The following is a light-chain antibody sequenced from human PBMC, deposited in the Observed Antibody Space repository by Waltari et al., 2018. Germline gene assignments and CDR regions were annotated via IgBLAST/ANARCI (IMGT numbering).Light chain of an antibody. CDR1: SSANVGSNG. Sequence: QSAPTQPPSVSTSLGQSVTISCTGTSSANVGSNGVSWYQQHSGTAPRLLIYEVSKRPSGVSDRFSGSKSGNTASLTISGLQAEDEADYYCGSYRSGSTGLFGGGTRLTVL. CDR2: EVS. J-gene: IGLJ2*01. CDR3: GSYRSGSTGL. V-gene: IGLV2-18*02.